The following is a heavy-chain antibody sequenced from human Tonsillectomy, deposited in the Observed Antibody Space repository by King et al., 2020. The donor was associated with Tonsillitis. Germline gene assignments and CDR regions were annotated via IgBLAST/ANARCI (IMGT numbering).Heavy chain of an antibody. CDR2: IWYDGSSK. V-gene: IGHV3-33*01. CDR3: ARDLSVLQWLDYFDY. D-gene: IGHD6-19*01. CDR1: GFTFSRHG. Sequence: VQLVESGGGVVQPGTSLRLSCAASGFTFSRHGMHWVRQAPGKGLEWVAVIWYDGSSKYYADSVKGRFTISRDNSNNTLYLQMNSLRAEETAIYYCARDLSVLQWLDYFDYWGQGTLVTVSS. J-gene: IGHJ4*02.